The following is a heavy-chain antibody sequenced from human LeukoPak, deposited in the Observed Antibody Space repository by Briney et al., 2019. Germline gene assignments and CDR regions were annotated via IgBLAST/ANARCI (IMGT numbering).Heavy chain of an antibody. Sequence: PAGTLSLYCAASGFTFSSYDMHWVRQATGKGLEWVSAIGTAGDTYYPGSVKGRFTISREYAKNSLYLQMNSLRAGDTAVYYCARGGGYCSSTSCHNWFDPWGQGTLVTVSS. J-gene: IGHJ5*02. D-gene: IGHD2-2*01. CDR2: IGTAGDT. CDR3: ARGGGYCSSTSCHNWFDP. V-gene: IGHV3-13*04. CDR1: GFTFSSYD.